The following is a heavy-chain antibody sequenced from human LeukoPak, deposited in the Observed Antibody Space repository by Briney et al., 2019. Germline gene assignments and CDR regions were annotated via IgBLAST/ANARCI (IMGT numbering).Heavy chain of an antibody. J-gene: IGHJ3*02. CDR3: ARDTPHYYGSGSYVLDAFDI. D-gene: IGHD3-10*01. V-gene: IGHV1-69*13. Sequence: ASVKVSYKASGGTFINYAISWVRQAPGQGLEWMGGIIPIFGTANYAQKFQGRVTITADESTSTAYMELSSLRSEDTAVYYCARDTPHYYGSGSYVLDAFDIWGQGTMVTVSS. CDR2: IIPIFGTA. CDR1: GGTFINYA.